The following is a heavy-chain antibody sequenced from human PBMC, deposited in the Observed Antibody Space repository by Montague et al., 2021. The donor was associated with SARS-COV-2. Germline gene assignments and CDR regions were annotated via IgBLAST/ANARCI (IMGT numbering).Heavy chain of an antibody. Sequence: TLSLTCTVSGGSISSGSYYWNWIRQPAGKGLEWIGRIYTSGSTNYNPSLKSRVTISVDTSKNQFSLKLGSVTAADTVVYYCARESLHLTGYYNDYFDYWGQGTLVTVSS. CDR2: IYTSGST. V-gene: IGHV4-61*02. J-gene: IGHJ4*02. CDR1: GGSISSGSYY. D-gene: IGHD3-9*01. CDR3: ARESLHLTGYYNDYFDY.